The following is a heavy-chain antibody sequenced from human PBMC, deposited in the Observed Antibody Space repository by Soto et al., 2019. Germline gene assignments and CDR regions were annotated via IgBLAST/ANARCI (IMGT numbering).Heavy chain of an antibody. CDR2: ISGSGGST. J-gene: IGHJ4*02. CDR3: AKDLQQLVTGRGSARPSGDY. CDR1: GFTFSSYA. Sequence: GGSLRLSCAASGFTFSSYAMSWVRQAPGKGLEWVSAISGSGGSTYYADSVKGRFTISRDNSKNTLYLQMNSLRAEDTAVYYCAKDLQQLVTGRGSARPSGDYWGQGTLVTVSS. V-gene: IGHV3-23*01. D-gene: IGHD6-6*01.